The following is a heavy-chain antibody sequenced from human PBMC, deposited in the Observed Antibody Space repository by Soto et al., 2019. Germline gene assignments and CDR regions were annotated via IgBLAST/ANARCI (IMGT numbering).Heavy chain of an antibody. CDR2: IYYSGST. CDR1: GGSISSGGYY. J-gene: IGHJ4*02. Sequence: PSETLSLTCTVSGGSISSGGYYWSWIRQHPGKGLEWIGYIYYSGSTYYNPSLKSRVTISVDTSKNQFSLKLSSVTAADTAVYYCARIDSSGYYQDEYYFDYWGQGTLVTVSS. D-gene: IGHD3-22*01. V-gene: IGHV4-31*03. CDR3: ARIDSSGYYQDEYYFDY.